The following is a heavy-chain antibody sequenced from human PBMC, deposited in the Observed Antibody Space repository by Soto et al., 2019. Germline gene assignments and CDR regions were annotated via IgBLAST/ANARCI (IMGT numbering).Heavy chain of an antibody. D-gene: IGHD3-10*01. CDR1: GFNFNDHG. V-gene: IGHV3-9*01. CDR2: ITWHSDGM. Sequence: EVQLVESGGGLVQPGRSLRLSCIASGFNFNDHGMHWVRQAPGKGLEWVSGITWHSDGMGYADSVKGRFTISRDNAKNSLYLQMISLRVEDTALYYCAKEDSGFSGYMDVWGKGTTVTVSS. CDR3: AKEDSGFSGYMDV. J-gene: IGHJ6*03.